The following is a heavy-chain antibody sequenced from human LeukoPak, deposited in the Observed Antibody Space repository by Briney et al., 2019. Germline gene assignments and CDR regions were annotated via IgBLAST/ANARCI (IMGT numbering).Heavy chain of an antibody. CDR3: ARISAAAGTESFDY. CDR2: IWYDGSNK. D-gene: IGHD6-13*01. J-gene: IGHJ4*02. CDR1: RFTFSSYG. V-gene: IGHV3-33*01. Sequence: GGSLRLSCVGSRFTFSSYGMHWVRQAPGKGLEWVAVIWYDGSNKYYADSVKGRFTISRDNSKDTLYLQMNSLRAEDTAVYYCARISAAAGTESFDYWGQGTLVTVSS.